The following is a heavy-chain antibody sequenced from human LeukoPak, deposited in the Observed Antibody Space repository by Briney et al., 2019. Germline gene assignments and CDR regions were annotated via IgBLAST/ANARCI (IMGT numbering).Heavy chain of an antibody. V-gene: IGHV4-4*07. CDR3: ARGGGFTVTHYFDY. D-gene: IGHD4-17*01. J-gene: IGHJ4*02. Sequence: PSETLSLTCSVSGDSIKSYYWNWVRQPAGKGLEWIGRIYTSGGTNYNPALKGRVTMSVDTSKNQFSLKMTSLTAADTAVYYCARGGGFTVTHYFDYWGQGILVTVSS. CDR2: IYTSGGT. CDR1: GDSIKSYY.